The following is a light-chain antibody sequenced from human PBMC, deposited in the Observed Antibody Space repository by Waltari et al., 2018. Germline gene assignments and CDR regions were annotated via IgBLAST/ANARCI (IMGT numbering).Light chain of an antibody. J-gene: IGKJ3*01. CDR3: QQYYSTPFT. Sequence: DIVMTQSPDSLAVSLGARATINCKSSQSVLYSSNNKNYLAWYQQKPGQPPKLLIYWASTRESGVPDRFSGSGSGTDFTLTISSLQAEDVAVYYCQQYYSTPFTFSPGTKVDIK. CDR1: QSVLYSSNNKNY. V-gene: IGKV4-1*01. CDR2: WAS.